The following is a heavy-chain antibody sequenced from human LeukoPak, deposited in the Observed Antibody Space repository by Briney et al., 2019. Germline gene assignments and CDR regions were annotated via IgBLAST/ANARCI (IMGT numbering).Heavy chain of an antibody. V-gene: IGHV5-51*01. J-gene: IGHJ6*03. Sequence: GESLQISCQGSGSSFTSYWIGWARQLPGKGLEWMGIIYPGDSDTRYSPSFQGQVTISADKSISTAYLQWSSLKASDTAMYYCARHRITMVRGVIIPYYYYMDVWGKGTTVTVSS. CDR2: IYPGDSDT. CDR3: ARHRITMVRGVIIPYYYYMDV. D-gene: IGHD3-10*01. CDR1: GSSFTSYW.